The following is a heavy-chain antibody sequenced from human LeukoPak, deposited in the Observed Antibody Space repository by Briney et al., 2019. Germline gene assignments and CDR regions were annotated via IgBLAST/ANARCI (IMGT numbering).Heavy chain of an antibody. CDR1: GFTFSSYA. CDR2: ISGSGGST. V-gene: IGHV3-23*01. D-gene: IGHD3-10*01. Sequence: GGSLRLSCAASGFTFSSYAMSWVRQAPGKGLEWISAISGSGGSTYYADSVKGRFTISRDNSKNTLYLQMNSLRAEDTAVYYCASGYGSGSGTWGQGTLVTVSS. J-gene: IGHJ5*02. CDR3: ASGYGSGSGT.